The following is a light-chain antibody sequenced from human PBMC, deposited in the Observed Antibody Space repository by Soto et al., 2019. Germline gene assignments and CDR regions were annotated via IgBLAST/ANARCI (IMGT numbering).Light chain of an antibody. V-gene: IGLV1-40*01. CDR3: QSYDSSLSGSYV. J-gene: IGLJ1*01. CDR2: GND. Sequence: SVLTQPPSVSGAPGQRVTISCTGTSSNIGAGYEVHWYQQLPGAAPKLLIFGNDNRPSGVPDRFSGSKSGTSASLAITGLQAEDEADYFCQSYDSSLSGSYVFGTGTKVTVL. CDR1: SSNIGAGYE.